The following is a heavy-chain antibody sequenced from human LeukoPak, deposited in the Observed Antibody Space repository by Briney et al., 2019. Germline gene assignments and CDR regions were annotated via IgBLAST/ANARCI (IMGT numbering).Heavy chain of an antibody. V-gene: IGHV3-66*02. CDR1: GFIVSSNY. Sequence: GGSLRLSCAASGFIVSSNYMTWVPQAPGKGLEWLSVIYSGGDTYYADSVKGRFTISRDNSKNTLYLQMNSLRAGDTAVYYCARRHDSGYFDSWGQGTLVTVSS. D-gene: IGHD3-22*01. CDR2: IYSGGDT. J-gene: IGHJ4*02. CDR3: ARRHDSGYFDS.